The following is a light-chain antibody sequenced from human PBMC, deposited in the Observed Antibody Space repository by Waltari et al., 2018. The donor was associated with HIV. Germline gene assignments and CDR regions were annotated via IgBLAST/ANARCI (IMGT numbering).Light chain of an antibody. J-gene: IGLJ1*01. Sequence: QSALTQPASVSGSPGQSITISCTGTSSDIGGSNYVSWYQNHPGKAPKLMIYEVSNRPLGVSNRFSGSKSGNTASLTISGLQAEDEADYYCSSYTSSNTLVFGTGTKVTVL. CDR3: SSYTSSNTLV. CDR1: SSDIGGSNY. CDR2: EVS. V-gene: IGLV2-14*01.